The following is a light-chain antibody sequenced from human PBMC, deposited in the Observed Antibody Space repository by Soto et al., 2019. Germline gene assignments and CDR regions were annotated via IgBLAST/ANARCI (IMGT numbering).Light chain of an antibody. V-gene: IGKV1-5*01. J-gene: IGKJ1*01. Sequence: GDRVTITCRASQSISSWLAWYQQKPGKAPKLLIYDASSLESGVPSRFSGSGSGTEFTLTISSLQPDDFAIYYCQQYNTYSGTFGQGTKVDIK. CDR3: QQYNTYSGT. CDR1: QSISSW. CDR2: DAS.